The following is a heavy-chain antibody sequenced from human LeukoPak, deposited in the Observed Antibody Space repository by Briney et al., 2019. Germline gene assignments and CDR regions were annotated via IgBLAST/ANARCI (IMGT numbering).Heavy chain of an antibody. Sequence: ASVKVSCKASGYTFTSYAMHWVRQAPGQRLEWMGWINAGNGNTKYSQKFQGRVTITRNTSISTAYMELSSLRSEDTAVYYCASAIGYCSSTSCYGYWFDPWGQGTLVTVSS. CDR3: ASAIGYCSSTSCYGYWFDP. CDR1: GYTFTSYA. J-gene: IGHJ5*02. CDR2: INAGNGNT. D-gene: IGHD2-2*01. V-gene: IGHV1-3*01.